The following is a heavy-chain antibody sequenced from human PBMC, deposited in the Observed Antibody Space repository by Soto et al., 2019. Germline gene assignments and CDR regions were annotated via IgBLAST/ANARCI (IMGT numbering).Heavy chain of an antibody. V-gene: IGHV1-3*01. CDR3: ARCYSSSWYMSGWFDP. D-gene: IGHD6-13*01. J-gene: IGHJ5*02. Sequence: ASVKVSCQASGYTFTSYAMHWVRQAPGQRLEWMGWVNAGNGNTKYSQKFQGRVTITRDTSASTAYMELSSLRSEDTAVYYCARCYSSSWYMSGWFDPWGQGTLVTVSS. CDR2: VNAGNGNT. CDR1: GYTFTSYA.